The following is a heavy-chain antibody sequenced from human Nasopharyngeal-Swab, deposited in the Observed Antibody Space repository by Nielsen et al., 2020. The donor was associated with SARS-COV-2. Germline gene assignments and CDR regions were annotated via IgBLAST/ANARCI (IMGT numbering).Heavy chain of an antibody. Sequence: GGSLRLSCAASGFTFSSYWMSWVRQAPGKGLEWVANIKQDGSEKYYVDSVKGRFTISRDNAKNLLYLQMNSLRAEDTAVYYCARGGYCSSTSCYFGIQNRVDYWGQGTLVTVSS. D-gene: IGHD2-2*01. CDR1: GFTFSSYW. CDR3: ARGGYCSSTSCYFGIQNRVDY. J-gene: IGHJ4*02. CDR2: IKQDGSEK. V-gene: IGHV3-7*05.